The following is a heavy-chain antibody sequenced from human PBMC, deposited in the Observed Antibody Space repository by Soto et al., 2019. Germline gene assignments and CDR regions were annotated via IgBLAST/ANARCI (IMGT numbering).Heavy chain of an antibody. CDR3: AAGLLPRISGTTLNP. V-gene: IGHV3-74*01. D-gene: IGHD1-7*01. J-gene: IGHJ5*02. Sequence: EVQVVESGGGLVQPGGSLRLSCAASGFTFSRYWMHWVRQVPGKGLVWVSRINIEGTSATYADSVKGRFTISRDNARNTLFLQMNNLRAEDSAVYYCAAGLLPRISGTTLNPWGQGTLVIVSS. CDR2: INIEGTSA. CDR1: GFTFSRYW.